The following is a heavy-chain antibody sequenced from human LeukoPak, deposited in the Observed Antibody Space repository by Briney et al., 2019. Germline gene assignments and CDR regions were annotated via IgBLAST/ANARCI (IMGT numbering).Heavy chain of an antibody. D-gene: IGHD2-8*02. Sequence: PGGSLRLSCAASGVIDSSKYMIWVRQAPGKGLEWVSVIYGGGTTNYPDSVKGRFTISRDNSKHTLYLQMNSLRAEDTAVYYCATSMTSPGAFGYWGQGTLVTVSS. V-gene: IGHV3-53*01. CDR1: GVIDSSKY. J-gene: IGHJ4*02. CDR2: IYGGGTT. CDR3: ATSMTSPGAFGY.